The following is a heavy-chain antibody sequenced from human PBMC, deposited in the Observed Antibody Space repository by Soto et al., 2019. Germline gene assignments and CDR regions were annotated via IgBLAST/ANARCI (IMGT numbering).Heavy chain of an antibody. CDR1: GGSFSGYY. D-gene: IGHD1-1*01. CDR3: ATANWSHHYFGP. CDR2: INHSGST. Sequence: QVRLQQWGTGLLKSSETLSLTCAVYGGSFSGYYWSWLRQPPGKGLEWIGEINHSGSTNYNPFLKSRVTISVDTSNNQFSLKLTSITAADTGVYYCATANWSHHYFGPWGQGTLVTVSS. J-gene: IGHJ5*02. V-gene: IGHV4-34*01.